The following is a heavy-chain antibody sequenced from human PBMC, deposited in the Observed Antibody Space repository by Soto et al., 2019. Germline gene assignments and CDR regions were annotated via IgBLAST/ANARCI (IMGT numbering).Heavy chain of an antibody. Sequence: TGGSLRLSCAASGFTFSSYAMSWVRQAPGKGLEWVSAISGSGGSTYYADSVKGRFTISRDNSKNTLYLQMNSLRAEDTAVYYCAKEGAARQYYYYYYMDVWGEGTTVTVSS. CDR2: ISGSGGST. CDR1: GFTFSSYA. CDR3: AKEGAARQYYYYYYMDV. J-gene: IGHJ6*03. V-gene: IGHV3-23*01. D-gene: IGHD6-6*01.